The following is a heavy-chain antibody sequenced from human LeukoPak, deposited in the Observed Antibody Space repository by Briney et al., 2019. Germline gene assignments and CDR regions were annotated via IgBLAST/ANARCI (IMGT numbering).Heavy chain of an antibody. V-gene: IGHV3-30-3*01. CDR1: GFTFSSYA. D-gene: IGHD3-22*01. J-gene: IGHJ3*02. CDR3: AREDSDYYDSSGSVGGAFDI. CDR2: ISYDGSNK. Sequence: GRSLRLSCAASGFTFSSYAMHWVRQAPGKGLEWVAVISYDGSNKYYADSVKGRFTISRDNSKNTLYLQMNSLRAEDTAVYYCAREDSDYYDSSGSVGGAFDIWGQGTMVTVSS.